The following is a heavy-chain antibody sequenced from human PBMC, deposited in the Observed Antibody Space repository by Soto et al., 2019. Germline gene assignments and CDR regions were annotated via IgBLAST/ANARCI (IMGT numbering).Heavy chain of an antibody. CDR3: ARDLTSGGFEP. V-gene: IGHV4-30-2*01. Sequence: PSETLSLTCAVSSGSISSGGYSWSWIRQPPGKGLEWIGYIYHSGSTYYNPSLKSRVTISVDRSKNQFSLKLSSVTAADTAVYYCARDLTSGGFEPWGQGTLVTVSS. CDR2: IYHSGST. J-gene: IGHJ5*02. CDR1: SGSISSGGYS. D-gene: IGHD2-15*01.